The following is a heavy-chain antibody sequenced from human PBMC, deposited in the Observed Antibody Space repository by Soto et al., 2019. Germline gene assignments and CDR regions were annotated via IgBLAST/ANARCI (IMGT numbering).Heavy chain of an antibody. D-gene: IGHD4-4*01. CDR2: ITPIVDIT. CDR3: ARSPSGKDYNNPFITDF. J-gene: IGHJ4*02. V-gene: IGHV1-69*02. CDR1: GGTFSTYS. Sequence: SVKVSCKASGGTFSTYSLSWVRQAPGQGLEWMGRITPIVDITYYVQKFQDRITITADTSTNTAYMELSSLRSEDTAVYYCARSPSGKDYNNPFITDFWGQGTLVTVSS.